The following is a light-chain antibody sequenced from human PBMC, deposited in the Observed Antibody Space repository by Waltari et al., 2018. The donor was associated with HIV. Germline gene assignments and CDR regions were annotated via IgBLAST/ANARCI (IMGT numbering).Light chain of an antibody. CDR3: QSYDSSLAGSV. J-gene: IGLJ2*01. Sequence: QSVLTQPPSVSGAPGQRVTIPCTGRSSNIGEGYAVHWYQQVPGPAPKLLIFGNNNRPSVVPARFSPAKSGASPSLASTGLQAEDEADYYCQSYDSSLAGSVFGGGTKLTVL. V-gene: IGLV1-40*01. CDR2: GNN. CDR1: SSNIGEGYA.